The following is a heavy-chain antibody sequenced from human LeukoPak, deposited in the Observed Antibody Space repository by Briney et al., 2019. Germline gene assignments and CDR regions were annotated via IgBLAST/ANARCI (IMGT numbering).Heavy chain of an antibody. V-gene: IGHV4-4*02. D-gene: IGHD7-27*01. CDR2: ISHRGST. CDR1: GGSISTNPYW. J-gene: IGHJ4*02. Sequence: KTSETLSLTCTVSGGSISTNPYWWTWVRQPPGKGLEWIGEISHRGSTKYNPSLRSRVTISADESKNQFSLTFSSVTAADTAVYFCAGAPPWALDYWGPGNLATVSS. CDR3: AGAPPWALDY.